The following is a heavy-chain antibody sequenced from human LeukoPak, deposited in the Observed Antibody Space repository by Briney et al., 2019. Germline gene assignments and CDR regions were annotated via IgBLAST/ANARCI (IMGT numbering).Heavy chain of an antibody. CDR2: IYPGDSDT. CDR1: GYSFTSYW. D-gene: IGHD4-17*01. CDR3: ARPVGTTVTTFDY. Sequence: PGESLKISCKGSGYSFTSYWIGWVRPVPGKGLEWMGIIYPGDSDTRYSPSFQGQVTISADKSISTAYLQWSSLKASDTAMYYCARPVGTTVTTFDYWGQGTLVTVSS. J-gene: IGHJ4*02. V-gene: IGHV5-51*01.